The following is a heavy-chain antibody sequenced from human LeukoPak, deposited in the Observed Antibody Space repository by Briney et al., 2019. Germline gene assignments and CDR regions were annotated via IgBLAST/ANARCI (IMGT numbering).Heavy chain of an antibody. V-gene: IGHV4-34*01. CDR3: ARADVNCGSYSGFLDN. J-gene: IGHJ4*02. CDR1: GGSLRDYF. CDR2: ISYSGTT. Sequence: MPSETLSLTCGVSGGSLRDYFWNWIRQPPGKGLEWIGEISYSGTTNSKSSLKSRVTVSIDTSKNQFSLKLTSVTAADTAVYFCARADVNCGSYSGFLDNWGQGSLVTVSS. D-gene: IGHD5-12*01.